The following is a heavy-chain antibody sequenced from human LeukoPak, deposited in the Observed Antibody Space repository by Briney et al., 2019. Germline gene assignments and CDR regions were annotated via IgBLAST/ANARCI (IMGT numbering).Heavy chain of an antibody. J-gene: IGHJ6*03. Sequence: SETLSLTCTVSGYSISSGYYWGWIRQPPGKGLEWIGSIYHSGSTYYNPSLKSRVTISVDTSKNQFSLKLSSVTAADTAVYYCARGTTVTTSLYYYYYHYMDVWGKGTTVTVSS. V-gene: IGHV4-38-2*02. CDR2: IYHSGST. D-gene: IGHD4-17*01. CDR1: GYSISSGYY. CDR3: ARGTTVTTSLYYYYYHYMDV.